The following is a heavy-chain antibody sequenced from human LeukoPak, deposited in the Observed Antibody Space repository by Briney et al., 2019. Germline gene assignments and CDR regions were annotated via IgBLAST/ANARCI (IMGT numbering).Heavy chain of an antibody. CDR3: ARGPSQAIGDAFDV. V-gene: IGHV3-9*03. J-gene: IGHJ3*01. Sequence: PGGSLRLSCAASGFTFDDYAMHWVRQAPGKGLEWVSGISWNTYSTHYADSVKGRFTISRDNAKNSLYLQMNSLRAEDMALYYCARGPSQAIGDAFDVWGQGTMVTVSS. CDR2: ISWNTYST. CDR1: GFTFDDYA.